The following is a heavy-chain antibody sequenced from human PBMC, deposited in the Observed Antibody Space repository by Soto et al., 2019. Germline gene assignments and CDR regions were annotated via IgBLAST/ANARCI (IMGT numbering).Heavy chain of an antibody. Sequence: PSETLSLTCAVSGGSISSSNWGSWVRQPPGKGLEWIGEIYHRGSTNYNPSLKRRVTISVDKSKNQFSLKLSSVTAADTAVYYCARDVGIAVAGTALDYWGQGTLVTVSS. CDR1: GGSISSSNW. CDR2: IYHRGST. CDR3: ARDVGIAVAGTALDY. V-gene: IGHV4-4*02. D-gene: IGHD6-19*01. J-gene: IGHJ4*02.